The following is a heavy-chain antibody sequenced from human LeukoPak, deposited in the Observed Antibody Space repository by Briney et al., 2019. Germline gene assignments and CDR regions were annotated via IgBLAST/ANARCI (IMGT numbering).Heavy chain of an antibody. J-gene: IGHJ3*02. CDR2: IDWDDDK. CDR1: GFSLSTSGMC. Sequence: SGPTLVNPTQTLTLTCTFSGFSLSTSGMCVSWIRQPPGKALEWLARIDWDDDKYYSTSLKTRLTISKDTSKNQVVLTMTNMDPVDTATYYCARMFAYASSGYYYNAFDIWGQGTMVTVSS. CDR3: ARMFAYASSGYYYNAFDI. V-gene: IGHV2-70*11. D-gene: IGHD3-22*01.